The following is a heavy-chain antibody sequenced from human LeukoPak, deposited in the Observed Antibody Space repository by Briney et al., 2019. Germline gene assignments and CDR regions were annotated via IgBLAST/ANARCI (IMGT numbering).Heavy chain of an antibody. Sequence: GGSLRLSCAASGFTFSSYEMNWVRQAPGKGLEWVSYISSSGSTIYYADSVKGRFTISRDNAKNSLYLQMNSLRAEDMAVYYCATPWVLDTAMDPFDYWGQGTLVTVSS. CDR2: ISSSGSTI. CDR3: ATPWVLDTAMDPFDY. D-gene: IGHD5-18*01. CDR1: GFTFSSYE. J-gene: IGHJ4*02. V-gene: IGHV3-48*03.